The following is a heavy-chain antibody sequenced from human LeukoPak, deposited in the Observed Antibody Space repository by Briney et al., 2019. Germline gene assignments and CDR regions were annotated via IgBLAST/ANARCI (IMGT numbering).Heavy chain of an antibody. CDR1: GFTFGSFA. J-gene: IGHJ4*02. CDR2: IGSSGGST. V-gene: IGHV3-23*01. Sequence: GGSLRLSCAASGFTFGSFAMSWVRQAPGKGLEWVSLIGSSGGSTNYAASVKGRFTISRDNSKNTLYLQMNSLTAEDTAVYYCAKSLWAGRYYFEYWGQGALVTVSS. CDR3: AKSLWAGRYYFEY. D-gene: IGHD3/OR15-3a*01.